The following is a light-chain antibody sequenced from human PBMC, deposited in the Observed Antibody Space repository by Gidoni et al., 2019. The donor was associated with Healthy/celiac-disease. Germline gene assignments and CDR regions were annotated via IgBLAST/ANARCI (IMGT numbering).Light chain of an antibody. CDR3: QQSYSTPFT. Sequence: IQLPPSPSSLSASLGDRVTITCRASQSISSYLNWYQQKPGKAPKRLIYAASSLQSGVPSRFSGSGSGTEFTLTISSLQPEDCANYYCQQSYSTPFTFGGGTKVEIK. J-gene: IGKJ4*01. CDR1: QSISSY. V-gene: IGKV1-39*01. CDR2: AAS.